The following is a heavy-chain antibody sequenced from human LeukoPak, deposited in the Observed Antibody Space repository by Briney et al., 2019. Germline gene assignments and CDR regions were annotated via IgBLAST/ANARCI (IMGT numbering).Heavy chain of an antibody. CDR3: AREGPRQRYYYYYMDV. V-gene: IGHV4-34*01. J-gene: IGHJ6*03. Sequence: SETLSLTCAVYGGSFSGYYWSWIRQPPGKGLEWIGEINHSGSTNYNPSLKSRVTISVDTSKNQFSLKLSSVTAADTAVYYCAREGPRQRYYYYYMDVWGKGTTVTVSS. CDR2: INHSGST. D-gene: IGHD6-25*01. CDR1: GGSFSGYY.